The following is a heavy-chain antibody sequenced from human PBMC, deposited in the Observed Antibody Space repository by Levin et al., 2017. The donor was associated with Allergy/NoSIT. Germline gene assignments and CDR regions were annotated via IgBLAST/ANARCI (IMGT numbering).Heavy chain of an antibody. V-gene: IGHV3-7*04. J-gene: IGHJ4*03. D-gene: IGHD1-14*01. CDR1: GFSFKIFW. CDR3: GRDGPPRRVAWGGFFDS. Sequence: GGSLRLSCAASGFSFKIFWMTWVRQAPGRGLEWVAKIKEDGNEKFYADSVRGRFSISRDNGKNTLYLQMNSLRADDTAVYFCGRDGPPRRVAWGGFFDSWGQGAQVTVSS. CDR2: IKEDGNEK.